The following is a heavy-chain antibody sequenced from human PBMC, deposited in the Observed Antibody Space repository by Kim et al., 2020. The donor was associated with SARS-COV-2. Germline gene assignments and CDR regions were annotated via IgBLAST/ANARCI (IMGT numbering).Heavy chain of an antibody. CDR1: GFTFSDHA. Sequence: GGSLRLSCAASGFTFSDHAMSWVRQAPGKGLEWVSSVSPNGANRHYADSVKGRFSISRDNSRSTLSLQLTSLRDEDTAIYYCAQLGHVSGLYEDFVHWG. CDR3: AQLGHVSGLYEDFVH. CDR2: VSPNGANR. D-gene: IGHD3-16*01. J-gene: IGHJ6*03. V-gene: IGHV3-23*01.